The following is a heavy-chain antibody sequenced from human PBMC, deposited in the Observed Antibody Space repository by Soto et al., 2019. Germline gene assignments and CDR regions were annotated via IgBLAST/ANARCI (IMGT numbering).Heavy chain of an antibody. V-gene: IGHV3-33*06. D-gene: IGHD7-27*01. CDR3: VKDWAREYLDY. CDR1: GFTFSSYG. J-gene: IGHJ4*02. Sequence: QVQLVESGGGVVQSGRSLRLSCAASGFTFSSYGMHWFRQAQGKGLEWVAVIWYDGSNTYYADSVKGRFTISRDNSKNTLYLQMNSLRAEDTAVYYCVKDWAREYLDYWGQGTLVTVFS. CDR2: IWYDGSNT.